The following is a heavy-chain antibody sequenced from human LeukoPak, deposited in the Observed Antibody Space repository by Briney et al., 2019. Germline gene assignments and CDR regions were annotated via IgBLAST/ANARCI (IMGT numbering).Heavy chain of an antibody. J-gene: IGHJ4*02. CDR2: ISAYNGNT. CDR1: GYTFTNYA. Sequence: ASVKVSCKASGYTFTNYAMNWVRQAPGQGLEWMGWISAYNGNTNYAQKLQGRVTVTTDTPTSTAYMELRSLRSDDTAVYYCARKRGIAAAGSSDYWGQGTLVTVSS. V-gene: IGHV1-18*01. CDR3: ARKRGIAAAGSSDY. D-gene: IGHD6-13*01.